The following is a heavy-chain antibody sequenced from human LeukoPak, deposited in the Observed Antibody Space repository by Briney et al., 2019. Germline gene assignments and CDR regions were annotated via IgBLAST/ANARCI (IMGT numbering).Heavy chain of an antibody. D-gene: IGHD3-22*01. Sequence: ASVKVSCKASGYTFTGYYLHWVRQAPGQGLEWMGWINPNSGDTKYGQKFQGRVTMTRDTSISTAYMEVSRLRSDDTAVYYCARDYYDSSGYSRFDPWGQGTLVTVSS. CDR2: INPNSGDT. CDR3: ARDYYDSSGYSRFDP. CDR1: GYTFTGYY. J-gene: IGHJ5*02. V-gene: IGHV1-2*02.